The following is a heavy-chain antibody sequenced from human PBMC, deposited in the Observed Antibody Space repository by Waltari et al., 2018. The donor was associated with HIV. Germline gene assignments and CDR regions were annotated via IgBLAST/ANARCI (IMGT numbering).Heavy chain of an antibody. CDR1: GFTLNGLG. CDR3: SRGLAPGLTEAHWGSYFDF. CDR2: GTTDGEA. V-gene: IGHV3-13*01. D-gene: IGHD7-27*01. Sequence: VHLVESGGGLSKPGGALKVACEVRGFTLNGLGRHCARQSEGKHLEWGSGGTTDGEAYYYDSVKGRFSLSRQNSKKSVSIQMNCLTSGDTGVYFCSRGLAPGLTEAHWGSYFDFWGQGVRVTVS. J-gene: IGHJ5*01.